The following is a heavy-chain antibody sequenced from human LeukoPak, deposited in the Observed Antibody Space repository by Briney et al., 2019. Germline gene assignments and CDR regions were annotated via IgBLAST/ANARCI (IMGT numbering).Heavy chain of an antibody. CDR1: GGSISSYY. D-gene: IGHD3-10*01. Sequence: SETLSLTCTVPGGSISSYYWSWIRQPPGKGLEWIGYIYHSGSANYNPSLKSRVTISVDTSKNQFSLKLSSVTAADTAVYYCARVEEGYGSGRRENYYYYYMDVWGKGTTVTISS. CDR2: IYHSGSA. V-gene: IGHV4-59*01. J-gene: IGHJ6*03. CDR3: ARVEEGYGSGRRENYYYYYMDV.